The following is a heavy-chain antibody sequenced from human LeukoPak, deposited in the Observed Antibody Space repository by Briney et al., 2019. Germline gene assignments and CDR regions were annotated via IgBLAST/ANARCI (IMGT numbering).Heavy chain of an antibody. Sequence: PSETLSLTCAVYGGSFSGYYWSWIRQPPGKGLEWIGEINHSGSTNYNPSLKSRVTISVDTSKNQFSLKLSSVTAADTAVYYCARGLSYYYDSSGYPNWFDPWGQGNLVTVSS. J-gene: IGHJ5*02. CDR2: INHSGST. V-gene: IGHV4-34*01. CDR1: GGSFSGYY. D-gene: IGHD3-22*01. CDR3: ARGLSYYYDSSGYPNWFDP.